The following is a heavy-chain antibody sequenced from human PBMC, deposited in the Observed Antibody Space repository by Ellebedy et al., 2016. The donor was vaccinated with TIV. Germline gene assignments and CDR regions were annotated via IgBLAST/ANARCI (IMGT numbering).Heavy chain of an antibody. CDR3: AGSPSTGY. Sequence: PGGSLRLSCAVYGGSFSGYYWSWIRQPPGKGLEWVSVISSGGNTYYADSVKGRFTISRDNSKNTLYLQMNSLRAEDAAVYYCAGSPSTGYWGQGTLVTVSS. CDR1: GGSFSGYY. V-gene: IGHV3-53*01. CDR2: ISSGGNT. D-gene: IGHD4-17*01. J-gene: IGHJ4*02.